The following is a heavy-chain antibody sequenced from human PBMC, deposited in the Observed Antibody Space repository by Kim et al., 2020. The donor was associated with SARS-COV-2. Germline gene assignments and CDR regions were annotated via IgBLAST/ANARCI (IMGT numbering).Heavy chain of an antibody. V-gene: IGHV3-7*03. CDR1: GFTFSSYW. J-gene: IGHJ6*02. D-gene: IGHD6-13*01. CDR2: IKQDGSEK. CDR3: ARLRIAAAGTYYYYGMDV. Sequence: GGSLRLSCAASGFTFSSYWMSWVRQAPGKGLEWVANIKQDGSEKYYVDSVKGRFTISRDNAKNSLYLQMNSLRAEDTAVYYCARLRIAAAGTYYYYGMDVWGQGTTVTVSS.